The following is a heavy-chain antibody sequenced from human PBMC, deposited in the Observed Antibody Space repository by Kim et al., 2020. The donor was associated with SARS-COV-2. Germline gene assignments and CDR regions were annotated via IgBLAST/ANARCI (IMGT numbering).Heavy chain of an antibody. V-gene: IGHV7-4-1*02. J-gene: IGHJ6*02. CDR3: ARGPVPTVAATPTGYYYYGMDV. D-gene: IGHD2-15*01. Sequence: ASVKVSCKASGYTFTSYAMNWVRQAPGQGLEWMGWINTNTGNPTYAQGFTGRFVFSLDTSVSTAYLQISSLKAEDTAVYYCARGPVPTVAATPTGYYYYGMDVWGQGTTVTVSS. CDR2: INTNTGNP. CDR1: GYTFTSYA.